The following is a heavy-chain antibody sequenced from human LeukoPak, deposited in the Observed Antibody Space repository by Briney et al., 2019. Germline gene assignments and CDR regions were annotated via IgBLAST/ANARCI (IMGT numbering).Heavy chain of an antibody. Sequence: GGSLRLSCAASGFTFSSYGMHWVRQAPGKGLEWVAVISYDGSNKYYADSVKGRFTISRDNSKDTLFLQMNSLRAEDTAVYYCARVGWYYFDYWGQGTLVTVSS. CDR1: GFTFSSYG. CDR2: ISYDGSNK. CDR3: ARVGWYYFDY. D-gene: IGHD6-19*01. J-gene: IGHJ4*02. V-gene: IGHV3-30*03.